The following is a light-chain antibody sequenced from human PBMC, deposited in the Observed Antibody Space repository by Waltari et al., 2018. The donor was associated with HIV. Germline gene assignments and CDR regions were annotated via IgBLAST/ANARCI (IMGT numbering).Light chain of an antibody. Sequence: DIQMTQSPSSLSASVGARVTLTCRASQSVSSYLNWYQQKPGKVPKVLVYAASTLQSGVPSSFSGSGSGTDFTLTISSLQPEDFATYYCQPTYHPPLTFGGGTRVEIK. J-gene: IGKJ4*01. CDR2: AAS. V-gene: IGKV1-39*01. CDR3: QPTYHPPLT. CDR1: QSVSSY.